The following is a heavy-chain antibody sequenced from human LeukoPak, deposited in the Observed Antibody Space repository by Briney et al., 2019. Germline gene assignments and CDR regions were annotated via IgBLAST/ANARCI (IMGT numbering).Heavy chain of an antibody. CDR2: ISYDGSNK. Sequence: HSGRSLRLSCAASGFTFSSYAMHWVRQAPGEGLEWVAVISYDGSNKYYADSVKGRFTISRDNSKNTLYLQMNSLRAEDTAVYYCARDFTLPYCGGDCYRGIDYWGQGTLVTVSS. CDR1: GFTFSSYA. J-gene: IGHJ4*02. D-gene: IGHD2-21*02. CDR3: ARDFTLPYCGGDCYRGIDY. V-gene: IGHV3-30*04.